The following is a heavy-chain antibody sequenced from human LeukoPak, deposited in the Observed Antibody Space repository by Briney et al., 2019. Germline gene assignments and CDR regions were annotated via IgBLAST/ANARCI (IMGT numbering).Heavy chain of an antibody. CDR1: GFTFSSYA. CDR3: ANYYGSGRYGMDV. Sequence: GGSLRLSCVASGFTFSSYAMSWVRQAPGRGLEWVSAISGSGGSTYYADSVKGRFTISRDNSKNTLYLQMNSLRAEDTAVYYCANYYGSGRYGMDVWGQGTTVTVSS. V-gene: IGHV3-23*01. D-gene: IGHD3-10*01. J-gene: IGHJ6*02. CDR2: ISGSGGST.